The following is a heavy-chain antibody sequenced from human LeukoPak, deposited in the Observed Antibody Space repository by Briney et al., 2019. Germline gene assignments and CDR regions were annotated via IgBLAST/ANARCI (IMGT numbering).Heavy chain of an antibody. Sequence: AETLSLTCAVYGGSFSGYYWSWIRQPPGKGLEWIGEINHSGSTNYNPSLKSRVTIPVDTSKNQFSLKLNSVTAADTAVYYCARLSSTWYQDWYFDLWGRGTLVTVSS. CDR3: ARLSSTWYQDWYFDL. V-gene: IGHV4-34*01. CDR1: GGSFSGYY. CDR2: INHSGST. J-gene: IGHJ2*01. D-gene: IGHD6-13*01.